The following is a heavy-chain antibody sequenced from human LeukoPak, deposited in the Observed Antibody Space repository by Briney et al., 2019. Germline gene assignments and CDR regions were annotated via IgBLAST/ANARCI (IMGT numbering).Heavy chain of an antibody. V-gene: IGHV4-59*08. D-gene: IGHD3-22*01. CDR3: ARAYYYASSAFDI. CDR1: GGSISPYY. Sequence: PSETLSLTCTVSGGSISPYYWSWSRQPPGKGLEWIGYVHYSGSTKYNPSLKSRVTISLDTSKNQFSLKLSSVTAADTAVYYCARAYYYASSAFDIWGQGTMVTVSS. J-gene: IGHJ3*02. CDR2: VHYSGST.